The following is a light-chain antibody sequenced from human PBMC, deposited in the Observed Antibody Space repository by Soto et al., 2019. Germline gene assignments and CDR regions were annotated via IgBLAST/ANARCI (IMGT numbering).Light chain of an antibody. J-gene: IGKJ4*01. CDR3: MQALQHPLT. CDR2: LGS. V-gene: IGKV2-28*01. Sequence: DIVMTQSPLSLPVTPGEPASISCRSSQSLLHSNGYNYLDWYLQKPVQSPQLLIYLGSTRASGVPDRVSGRGSGADFTLKISRVEAEDVGVYYCMQALQHPLTCGGGTKVEIK. CDR1: QSLLHSNGYNY.